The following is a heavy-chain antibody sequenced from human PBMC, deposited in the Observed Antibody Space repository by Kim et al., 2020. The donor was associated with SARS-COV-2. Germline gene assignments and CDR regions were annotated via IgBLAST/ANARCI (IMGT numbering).Heavy chain of an antibody. Sequence: NKYYADSVKGRFTISRDNSKNTLYLQMTSLRAEDTAVYYCARVLSYYGMDVWGQGTTVTVSS. CDR2: NK. V-gene: IGHV3-33*01. CDR3: ARVLSYYGMDV. J-gene: IGHJ6*02.